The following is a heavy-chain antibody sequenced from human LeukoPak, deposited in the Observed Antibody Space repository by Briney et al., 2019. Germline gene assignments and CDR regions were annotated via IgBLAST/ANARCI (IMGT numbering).Heavy chain of an antibody. Sequence: GGSLRLSCAASGFTFSSYGMHWVRQAPGKGLEWVAVISYDGSNKYYADSVKGRFTTSRDNSKNTLYLQMNSLRAEDTAVYYCATAIAAAASSSWFDPWGQGTLVTVSS. CDR3: ATAIAAAASSSWFDP. J-gene: IGHJ5*02. CDR2: ISYDGSNK. V-gene: IGHV3-30*03. CDR1: GFTFSSYG. D-gene: IGHD6-13*01.